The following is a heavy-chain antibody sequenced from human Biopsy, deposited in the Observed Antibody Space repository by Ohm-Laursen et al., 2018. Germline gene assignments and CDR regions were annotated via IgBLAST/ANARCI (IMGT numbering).Heavy chain of an antibody. V-gene: IGHV1-18*01. CDR2: ISPYNDKT. CDR3: ARVFCTSTTCYGLLDN. Sequence: SVKVSCNVSGYTFTSYDISWVRQAPGQGLEWMGWISPYNDKTSYPPKLQDRVTMTADTSTNTAHMELRSLRSDDTAVYYCARVFCTSTTCYGLLDNWGQGTVVTVSS. CDR1: GYTFTSYD. J-gene: IGHJ4*02. D-gene: IGHD2/OR15-2a*01.